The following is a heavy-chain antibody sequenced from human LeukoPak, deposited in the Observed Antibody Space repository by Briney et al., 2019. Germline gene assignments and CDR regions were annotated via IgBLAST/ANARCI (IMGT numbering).Heavy chain of an antibody. D-gene: IGHD2-2*03. CDR3: ARVGWIGGGY. V-gene: IGHV4-34*01. Sequence: SETLSLTCAVYGGSFSDYYWNWVRQPPGKGLEWIGEINHSGSTNYNPSLKSRVTISLDTSKNQFSLKLSSVTAADTAVYYCARVGWIGGGYWGQGTLVTVSS. CDR1: GGSFSDYY. CDR2: INHSGST. J-gene: IGHJ4*02.